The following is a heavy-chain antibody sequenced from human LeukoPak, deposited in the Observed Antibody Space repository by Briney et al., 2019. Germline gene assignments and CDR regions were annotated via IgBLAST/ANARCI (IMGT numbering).Heavy chain of an antibody. Sequence: PSETLSLTCTVSGGSISSSSYYWGWIRQPPGKGLEWIGSIYYSGSTYYNPSLKSRVTISVDTSKNQFSLKLSSVTAADTAVYYCARVKRSYCSSTSCLFDYWGQGTLVTVSS. CDR1: GGSISSSSYY. D-gene: IGHD2-2*01. J-gene: IGHJ4*02. CDR3: ARVKRSYCSSTSCLFDY. CDR2: IYYSGST. V-gene: IGHV4-39*07.